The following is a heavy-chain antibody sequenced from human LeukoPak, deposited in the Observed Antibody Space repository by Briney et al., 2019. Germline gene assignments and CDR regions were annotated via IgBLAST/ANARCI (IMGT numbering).Heavy chain of an antibody. CDR2: INTSGRTT. Sequence: PGGSLRLSCAASGFTFSDYYMSWIRQAPGKGLEWISYINTSGRTTNYADSVKGRFTMSRDNAKNSLYLQMNNLRAEDTAVYYCAREGNYFDYWGQGTPVTVSS. CDR1: GFTFSDYY. CDR3: AREGNYFDY. V-gene: IGHV3-11*01. D-gene: IGHD3-10*01. J-gene: IGHJ4*02.